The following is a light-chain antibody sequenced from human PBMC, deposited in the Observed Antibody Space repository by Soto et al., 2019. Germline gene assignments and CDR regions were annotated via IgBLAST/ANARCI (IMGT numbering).Light chain of an antibody. CDR3: ASYTGTDTPWV. V-gene: IGLV2-14*03. CDR2: DVS. Sequence: QSALTQPASVSGSLGQSITISCTGAASDIGYYNFVSWYQQHPATAPKLIIYDVSHRPSGISFRFSGSKSGNTASLTISGLRAEDVAAYYCASYTGTDTPWVFGGGTKVTVL. CDR1: ASDIGYYNF. J-gene: IGLJ3*02.